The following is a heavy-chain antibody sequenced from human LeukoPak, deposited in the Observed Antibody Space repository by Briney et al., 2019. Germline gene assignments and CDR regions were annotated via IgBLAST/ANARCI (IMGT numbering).Heavy chain of an antibody. Sequence: PGGSLRLSCAASGFTFTSYSMNWVRQAPGKGLEWVSTISGGGGSTYYADSVKGRFTISRDNAKNSLYLQMNSLRDEDTAVYYCAREGDYYYDILTGYPHYGMDVWGQGTTVTVSS. J-gene: IGHJ6*02. CDR3: AREGDYYYDILTGYPHYGMDV. CDR2: ISGGGGST. D-gene: IGHD3-9*01. V-gene: IGHV3-23*01. CDR1: GFTFTSYS.